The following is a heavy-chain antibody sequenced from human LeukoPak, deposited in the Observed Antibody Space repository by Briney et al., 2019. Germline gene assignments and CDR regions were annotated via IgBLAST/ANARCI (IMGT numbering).Heavy chain of an antibody. CDR1: GFTFSSYA. CDR2: ISYDGSNK. Sequence: GGSLRLSCAASGFTFSSYAMHWVRQAPGKGLEWVAVISYDGSNKYYADSVRGRFTISRDNSKNTLYLQMNSLRAEDTAVYYCAKDQSSSWTYLDYWGQGTLVTVSS. CDR3: AKDQSSSWTYLDY. J-gene: IGHJ4*02. V-gene: IGHV3-30*04. D-gene: IGHD6-13*01.